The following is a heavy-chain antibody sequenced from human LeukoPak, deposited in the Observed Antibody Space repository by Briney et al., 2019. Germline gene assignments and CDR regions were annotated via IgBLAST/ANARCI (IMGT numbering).Heavy chain of an antibody. D-gene: IGHD2-8*01. J-gene: IGHJ4*02. CDR3: ARRTCTNGVCSLDY. CDR1: GYTFTGYY. Sequence: ASVKVSCKASGYTFTGYYMHWVRQAPGQGLEWMGWINPNSGGTNYAQKFQGRVTMTRDTSTSTVYMELSSLRSEDTAVYYCARRTCTNGVCSLDYWGQGTLVTVSS. V-gene: IGHV1-2*02. CDR2: INPNSGGT.